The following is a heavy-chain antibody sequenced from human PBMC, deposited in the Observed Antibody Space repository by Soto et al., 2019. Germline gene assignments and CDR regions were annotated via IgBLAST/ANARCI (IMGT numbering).Heavy chain of an antibody. J-gene: IGHJ3*02. V-gene: IGHV1-18*01. Sequence: GASVKVSCKASGYTFTSYGISWVRQAPGQGLEWMGWISAYNGNTNYAQKLQGRVTMTRDTSTSTVYMELSSLRSEDTAVYYCARDPTNGVNDAFDIWGQGTMVTVSS. CDR2: ISAYNGNT. CDR3: ARDPTNGVNDAFDI. D-gene: IGHD2-8*01. CDR1: GYTFTSYG.